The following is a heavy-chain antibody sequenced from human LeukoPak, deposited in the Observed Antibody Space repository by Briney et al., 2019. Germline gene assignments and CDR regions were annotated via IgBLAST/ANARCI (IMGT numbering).Heavy chain of an antibody. V-gene: IGHV3-48*01. CDR1: GFTFSIYS. D-gene: IGHD4-17*01. J-gene: IGHJ4*02. CDR2: ISTTSGTI. Sequence: GGSPRLSCAASGFTFSIYSMNWVRQAPGKGPEWVSYISTTSGTIYYADSVKGRFTISRDNAKNSLSLQMNSLRAADTAVYYCARGGYGDYHFDSWGQGTQVTVSS. CDR3: ARGGYGDYHFDS.